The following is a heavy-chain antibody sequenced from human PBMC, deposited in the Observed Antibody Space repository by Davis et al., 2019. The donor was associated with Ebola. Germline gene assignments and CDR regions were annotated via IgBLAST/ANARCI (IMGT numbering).Heavy chain of an antibody. CDR3: ARDQGVVVVAAPLYYFDY. D-gene: IGHD2-15*01. CDR1: GFILTNYA. CDR2: VHGGNGNT. J-gene: IGHJ4*02. Sequence: AASVKVSCKASGFILTNYAIHWVRQAPGQRLEWMGWVHGGNGNTKYSQRFQGRVTITTDTSASTVYMELSSLRSEDTAVYYCARDQGVVVVAAPLYYFDYWGQGTLVTVSS. V-gene: IGHV1-3*01.